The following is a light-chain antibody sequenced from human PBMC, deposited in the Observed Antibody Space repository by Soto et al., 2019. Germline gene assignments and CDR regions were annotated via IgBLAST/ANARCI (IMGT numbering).Light chain of an antibody. V-gene: IGKV4-1*01. CDR1: QSVLYSSNNKNY. CDR3: QQYYSTPQT. CDR2: WAS. J-gene: IGKJ1*01. Sequence: DIVMTPSPDSLAVSLGERATINCKSSQSVLYSSNNKNYLAWYQQKPGQPPKLLIYWASTRESGVPDRFSGSGSGTDFTLTISSLQAEDVAVYYCQQYYSTPQTFGQGTKVDI.